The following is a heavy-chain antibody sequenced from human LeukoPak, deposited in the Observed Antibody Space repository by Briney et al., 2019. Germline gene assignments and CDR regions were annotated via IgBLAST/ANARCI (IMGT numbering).Heavy chain of an antibody. Sequence: PGGSPRLSCEASGFSFSSYWMTWVRQAPGKGPEWVANINQDGSEKYYVDSVKSRFTISRDNAKNSLYLQMNSLRAEDTAVYYCARGSLAAAGTGDYWGQGTLVTVSS. V-gene: IGHV3-7*01. CDR2: INQDGSEK. CDR1: GFSFSSYW. J-gene: IGHJ4*02. D-gene: IGHD6-13*01. CDR3: ARGSLAAAGTGDY.